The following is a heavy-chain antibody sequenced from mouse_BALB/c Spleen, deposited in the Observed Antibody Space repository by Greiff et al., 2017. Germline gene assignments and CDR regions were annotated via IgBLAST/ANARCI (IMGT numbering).Heavy chain of an antibody. CDR2: ISSGGST. J-gene: IGHJ3*01. Sequence: EVMLVESGGGLVKPGGSLKLSCAASGFTFSSYAMSWVRQTPEKRLEWVASISSGGSTYYPDSVKGRFTISRDNARNILYLQMSSLRSEDTAMYYCARGDYGSSYDWFAYWGQGTLGTVSA. V-gene: IGHV5-6-5*01. D-gene: IGHD1-1*01. CDR3: ARGDYGSSYDWFAY. CDR1: GFTFSSYA.